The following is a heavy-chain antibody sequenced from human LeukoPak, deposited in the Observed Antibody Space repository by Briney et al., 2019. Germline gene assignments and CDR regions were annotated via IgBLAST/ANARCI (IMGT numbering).Heavy chain of an antibody. V-gene: IGHV4-61*02. D-gene: IGHD4-17*01. CDR2: IYTSGST. Sequence: PSQTLSLTCTVSGGPISSGSYYWSWIRQPAGKGLEWIGRIYTSGSTNYNPSLKSRVTTSVDTSKNQFSLKLSSVAAADTAVYYCAREAHYGDYALYFDYWGQGTLVTVSS. CDR1: GGPISSGSYY. CDR3: AREAHYGDYALYFDY. J-gene: IGHJ4*02.